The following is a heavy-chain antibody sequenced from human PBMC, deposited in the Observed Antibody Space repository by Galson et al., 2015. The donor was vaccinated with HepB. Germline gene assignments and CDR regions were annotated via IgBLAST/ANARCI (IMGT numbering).Heavy chain of an antibody. V-gene: IGHV3-48*04. CDR1: GFTVSRIY. CDR2: ISSSSTTI. D-gene: IGHD6-13*01. CDR3: ARDLTGYSSTWRRYWFFDL. J-gene: IGHJ2*01. Sequence: SLRLSCAASGFTVSRIYMSWVRQAPGKGLEWVSFISSSSTTIYYADSVKGRFTISRDDAKNSLYLQMNSLRAEDTAVYYCARDLTGYSSTWRRYWFFDLWGRGTLVTVSS.